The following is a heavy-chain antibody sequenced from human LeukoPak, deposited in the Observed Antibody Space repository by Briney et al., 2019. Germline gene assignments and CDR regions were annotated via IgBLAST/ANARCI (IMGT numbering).Heavy chain of an antibody. J-gene: IGHJ3*02. V-gene: IGHV4-34*01. CDR3: ARKPRINCSGGSCRTRSAFDI. Sequence: SETLSLTCAVYGGSLSGYYWSWIRQPPGKGLEWIGEINHSGSTNYNPSLKSRVTISVDTSKNQFSLKLSSVTAADTAVYYRARKPRINCSGGSCRTRSAFDIWGQGTMVTVSS. CDR2: INHSGST. D-gene: IGHD2-15*01. CDR1: GGSLSGYY.